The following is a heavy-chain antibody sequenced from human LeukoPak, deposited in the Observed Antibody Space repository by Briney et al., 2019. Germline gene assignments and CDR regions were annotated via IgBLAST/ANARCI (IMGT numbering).Heavy chain of an antibody. V-gene: IGHV4-34*01. CDR3: ARGPPTVYGGNGFYYVFDY. CDR1: GFTFTDYW. J-gene: IGHJ4*02. D-gene: IGHD3-22*01. CDR2: INHSGST. Sequence: GSLRLSCAVSGFTFTDYWMNWVRQAPGKGLEWIGEINHSGSTNYNPSLKSRVTISVDMSRNQFSLKLSSVTAADTAVFYCARGPPTVYGGNGFYYVFDYWGQGTLVTVSS.